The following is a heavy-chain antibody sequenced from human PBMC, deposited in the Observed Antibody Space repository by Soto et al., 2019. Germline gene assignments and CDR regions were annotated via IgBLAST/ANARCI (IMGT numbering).Heavy chain of an antibody. CDR3: AHKPYSSRWAVDY. V-gene: IGHV2-5*02. CDR2: IYWDDDN. D-gene: IGHD6-13*01. CDR1: GFSLSTNGVG. Sequence: QITLKESGPTLVKPTQTLTLTCTFSGFSLSTNGVGVGWIRQPPGKALEWLALIYWDDDNRYSPSLNTRLTIPQHTSKNPAVLTMTNMDLVETATYYCAHKPYSSRWAVDYWGQGTLVNVSS. J-gene: IGHJ4*02.